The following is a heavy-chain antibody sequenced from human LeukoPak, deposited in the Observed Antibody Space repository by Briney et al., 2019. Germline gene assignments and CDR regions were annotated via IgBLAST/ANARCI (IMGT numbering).Heavy chain of an antibody. V-gene: IGHV3-30-3*01. CDR3: ARERVPYYYMDV. J-gene: IGHJ6*03. CDR2: ISYDGSNK. CDR1: GFTFSSYA. Sequence: GGSLRLSCAASGFTFSSYAMHWVRQAPGKGLEWVAVISYDGSNKYYADSVKGRFTISRDNSKNTLYLQMNSLRAEDTAVYYCARERVPYYYMDVWGKGTTVTVSS.